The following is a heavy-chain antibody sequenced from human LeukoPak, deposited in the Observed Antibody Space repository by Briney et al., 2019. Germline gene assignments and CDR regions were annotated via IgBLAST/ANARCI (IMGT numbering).Heavy chain of an antibody. CDR3: ARVAYYDILTGYYTPYYFDY. V-gene: IGHV1-69*06. CDR1: GDTFITYA. D-gene: IGHD3-9*01. Sequence: ASVKVSCKASGDTFITYAFSWVRQAPGQGLEWMGGIIPIFGTANYAQKFQGRATITADKSTSTAYMELSSLRSEDTAVYYCARVAYYDILTGYYTPYYFDYWGQGTLVTVSS. CDR2: IIPIFGTA. J-gene: IGHJ4*02.